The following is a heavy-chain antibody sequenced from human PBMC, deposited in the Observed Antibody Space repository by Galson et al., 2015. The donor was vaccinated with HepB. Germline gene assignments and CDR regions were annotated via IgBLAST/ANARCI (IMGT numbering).Heavy chain of an antibody. D-gene: IGHD2-2*01. CDR3: ARPRTSGWFVEFFQS. J-gene: IGHJ1*01. Sequence: SLRLSCAASGLTFGSFAFHWVRQAPGKGLEWLGVVSSDGSKKFYADSVKGRITISRDNSQKTLFLQLSSLRPEDTAVYYCARPRTSGWFVEFFQSWGQGTLVTVSS. CDR1: GLTFGSFA. V-gene: IGHV3-30*04. CDR2: VSSDGSKK.